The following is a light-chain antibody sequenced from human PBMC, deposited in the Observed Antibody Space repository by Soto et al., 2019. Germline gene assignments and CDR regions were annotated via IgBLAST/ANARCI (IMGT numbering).Light chain of an antibody. CDR2: GAS. V-gene: IGKV3-15*01. Sequence: EIVMTQSLATLSVSPGERATLSCRASQSDSSNLAWYQQKPGQAPRLLIYGASTRATGIPARFSGSGSGTEFTLTISSLQSEDFAVYYCQQYNNGPPITFGQGTRLEIK. CDR3: QQYNNGPPIT. J-gene: IGKJ5*01. CDR1: QSDSSN.